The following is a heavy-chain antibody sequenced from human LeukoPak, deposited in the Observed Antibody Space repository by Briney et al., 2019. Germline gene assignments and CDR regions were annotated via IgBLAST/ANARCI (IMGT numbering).Heavy chain of an antibody. CDR2: INSDGGNT. V-gene: IGHV3-74*01. CDR3: ARELSGSSSRHFDY. Sequence: PGGSLRLSCAASGFTFSGYGMHWVRQAPGKGLGWVSRINSDGGNTNYADSVKGRFTISRDNAKDTLYLQMNSLRAEDTAVYYCARELSGSSSRHFDYWGQGTLVTVSS. D-gene: IGHD6-13*01. J-gene: IGHJ4*02. CDR1: GFTFSGYG.